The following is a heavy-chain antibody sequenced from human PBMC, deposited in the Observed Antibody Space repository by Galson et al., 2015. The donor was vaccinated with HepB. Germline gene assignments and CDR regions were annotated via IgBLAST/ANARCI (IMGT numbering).Heavy chain of an antibody. J-gene: IGHJ4*02. CDR2: ISTSSTYT. D-gene: IGHD3-22*01. V-gene: IGHV3-11*06. CDR1: GFIFSEYY. Sequence: SLRLSCAASGFIFSEYYMNWIRLTPGKGLEWISYISTSSTYTNYADSVKGRFTISRDNARNAVYLQMNRLRVDDTAVYFCARKSFDSSNYYDHWGRGILVTVSS. CDR3: ARKSFDSSNYYDH.